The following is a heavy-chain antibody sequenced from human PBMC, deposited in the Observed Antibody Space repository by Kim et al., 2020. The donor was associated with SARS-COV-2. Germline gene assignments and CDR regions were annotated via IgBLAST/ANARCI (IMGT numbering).Heavy chain of an antibody. J-gene: IGHJ4*02. CDR2: ISWNSGSI. CDR1: GFTFDDYA. Sequence: GGSLRLSCAASGFTFDDYAMHWVRQAPGKGLEWVSGISWNSGSIGYADSVKGRITISRDNAKNSLYLQMNSLRAEDTALYYCAKDRAAAGLGPSDYWGQGTLVTASS. CDR3: AKDRAAAGLGPSDY. V-gene: IGHV3-9*01. D-gene: IGHD6-13*01.